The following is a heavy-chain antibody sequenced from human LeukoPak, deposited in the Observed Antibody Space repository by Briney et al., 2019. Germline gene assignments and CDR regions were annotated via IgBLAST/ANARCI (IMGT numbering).Heavy chain of an antibody. J-gene: IGHJ3*02. V-gene: IGHV3-21*01. CDR3: ARVRAFDI. CDR2: IGSSSSYI. CDR1: GFTFSSYS. D-gene: IGHD3-10*01. Sequence: GSLRLSCAASGFTFSSYSMNWVRQAPGKGLEWVSSIGSSSSYIYYADSVKGRFTISRDNAKNSLYLQMNSLRAEDTAVYYCARVRAFDIWGQGTMVTVSS.